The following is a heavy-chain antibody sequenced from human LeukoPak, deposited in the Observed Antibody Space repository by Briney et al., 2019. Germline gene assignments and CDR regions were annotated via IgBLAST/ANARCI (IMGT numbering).Heavy chain of an antibody. J-gene: IGHJ5*02. CDR1: GYTFTVYY. V-gene: IGHV1-2*02. Sequence: ASVKVSCKASGYTFTVYYMHWVRHAPGQGLEWMGWINPNSGGTNYAQKFQGRVTMTRDTSISTAYMELSRLRSDDTAVYYCARDKGIAGSNWFDPWGQGTLVTVSS. D-gene: IGHD6-13*01. CDR2: INPNSGGT. CDR3: ARDKGIAGSNWFDP.